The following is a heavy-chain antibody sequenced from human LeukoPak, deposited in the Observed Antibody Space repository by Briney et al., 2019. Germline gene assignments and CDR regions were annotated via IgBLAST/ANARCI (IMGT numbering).Heavy chain of an antibody. J-gene: IGHJ4*02. V-gene: IGHV3-21*05. Sequence: GGSLRLSCAASGFIYSNYGMNWVRQAPGKGLEWVSYISGSGSYIDYADSVKGRFTITRDNAKNSLYLQMNSLRAEDTAVYYCARGHSSGHYPKYWGQGTLVTVSS. CDR1: GFIYSNYG. CDR3: ARGHSSGHYPKY. CDR2: ISGSGSYI. D-gene: IGHD6-19*01.